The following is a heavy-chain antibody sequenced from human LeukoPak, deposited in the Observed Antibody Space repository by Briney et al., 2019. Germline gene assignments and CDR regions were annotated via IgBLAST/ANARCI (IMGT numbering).Heavy chain of an antibody. Sequence: SETLSLTCTVSGGSISSGSYYWSWIRQPAGKGLEWIGRIYTSGSTNYNPSLKSRVTISVDTSKNQFSLKLSSVTAADTAVYYCARGPITMVRGVIRWRDYWGQGTLVTVSP. CDR1: GGSISSGSYY. J-gene: IGHJ4*02. CDR2: IYTSGST. D-gene: IGHD3-10*01. V-gene: IGHV4-61*02. CDR3: ARGPITMVRGVIRWRDY.